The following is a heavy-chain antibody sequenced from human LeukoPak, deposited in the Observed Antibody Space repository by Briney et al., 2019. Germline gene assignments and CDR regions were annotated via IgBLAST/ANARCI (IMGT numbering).Heavy chain of an antibody. J-gene: IGHJ3*02. CDR2: IKQDGSDK. CDR1: GFTFTKYW. CDR3: AKDRDAMIVVVHDAFDI. D-gene: IGHD3-22*01. Sequence: PGGSLRLSCAASGFTFTKYWMTWVRQAPGKGLEWVSNIKQDGSDKNYMDSVKGRFTISRDNTKNSVYLQMSSLRAEDTAVYYCAKDRDAMIVVVHDAFDIWGQGTMVTVSS. V-gene: IGHV3-7*01.